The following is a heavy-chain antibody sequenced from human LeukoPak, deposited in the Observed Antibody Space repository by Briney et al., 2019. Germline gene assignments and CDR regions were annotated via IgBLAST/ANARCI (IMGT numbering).Heavy chain of an antibody. CDR1: GFTISSYG. CDR3: AKMTYYYGSGTLDY. V-gene: IGHV3-23*01. Sequence: GGSPRLSCAGSGFTISSYGMSWVRQAPGKGLEWVSAISGSGGDTYYADSVKGRFTISRDKSKNTLYLQMNSLRAEDTAVYYCAKMTYYYGSGTLDYWGQGTLVTVSS. CDR2: ISGSGGDT. J-gene: IGHJ4*02. D-gene: IGHD3-10*01.